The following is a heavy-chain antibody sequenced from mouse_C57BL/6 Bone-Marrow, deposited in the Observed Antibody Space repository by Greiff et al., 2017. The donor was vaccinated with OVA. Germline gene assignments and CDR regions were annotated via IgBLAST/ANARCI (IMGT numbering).Heavy chain of an antibody. CDR2: IDPSDSYT. V-gene: IGHV1-50*01. Sequence: QQSCTASGYTFTSYWMQWVKQRPGQGLEWIGEIDPSDSYTNYNQKFKGKATLTVDTSSSTAYMQLSSLTSEDSAVYYCAREGNWDWFAYWGQGTLVTVSA. D-gene: IGHD4-1*01. CDR3: AREGNWDWFAY. J-gene: IGHJ3*01. CDR1: GYTFTSYW.